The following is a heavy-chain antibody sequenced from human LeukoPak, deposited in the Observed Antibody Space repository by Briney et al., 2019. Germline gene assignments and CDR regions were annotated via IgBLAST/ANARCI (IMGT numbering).Heavy chain of an antibody. CDR1: GYTFTSYG. V-gene: IGHV1-18*01. Sequence: ASVKVSCKASGYTFTSYGISWVRQAPGQELEWMGWISSYNGNTNYAQKLQGRVTMTTDTSTSTAYMELRSLRSDDTAVYYCAREYSSGPFDPWGQGTLVTVSS. D-gene: IGHD6-19*01. CDR2: ISSYNGNT. CDR3: AREYSSGPFDP. J-gene: IGHJ5*02.